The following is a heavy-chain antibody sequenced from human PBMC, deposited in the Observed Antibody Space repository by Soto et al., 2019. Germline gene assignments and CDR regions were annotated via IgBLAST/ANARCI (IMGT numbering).Heavy chain of an antibody. CDR2: ISYDGSNK. Sequence: QVQLVESGGGVVQPGRSLRLSCAASGFTFSSYGMHWVRQAPGKGLEWVAVISYDGSNKYYADSVKGRFTISRDNSKNTLYLQMNSLRAEDTAVYYCAKGGWGDILTGYYADYWGQGTLVTVSS. CDR1: GFTFSSYG. V-gene: IGHV3-30*18. CDR3: AKGGWGDILTGYYADY. J-gene: IGHJ4*02. D-gene: IGHD3-9*01.